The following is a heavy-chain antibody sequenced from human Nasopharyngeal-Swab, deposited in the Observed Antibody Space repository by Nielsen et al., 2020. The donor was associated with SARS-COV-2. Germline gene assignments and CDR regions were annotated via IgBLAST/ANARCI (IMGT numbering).Heavy chain of an antibody. CDR2: INHSGST. Sequence: WIRQPPGKGLEWIGEINHSGSTNYNPSLKSRVTISVDTSKNQFSLKLSSVTAADTAVYYCARGPQLLYSSGRLTKKNAFDIWGQGTMVTVS. D-gene: IGHD6-19*01. J-gene: IGHJ3*02. CDR3: ARGPQLLYSSGRLTKKNAFDI. V-gene: IGHV4-34*01.